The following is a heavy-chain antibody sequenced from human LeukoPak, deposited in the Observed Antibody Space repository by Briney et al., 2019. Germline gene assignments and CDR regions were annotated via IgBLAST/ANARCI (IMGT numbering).Heavy chain of an antibody. CDR2: IYHSGAT. Sequence: SETLSLTCTVSGYSISTSYYWAWVRRSPGKGLEWIGSIYHSGATDYNPSLKSRLTMSVDTSKNQFSLKLTSVTAADTAVYHCARGRAGRLGWFNPWGQGTLVTISS. CDR1: GYSISTSYY. V-gene: IGHV4-38-2*02. J-gene: IGHJ5*02. D-gene: IGHD6-13*01. CDR3: ARGRAGRLGWFNP.